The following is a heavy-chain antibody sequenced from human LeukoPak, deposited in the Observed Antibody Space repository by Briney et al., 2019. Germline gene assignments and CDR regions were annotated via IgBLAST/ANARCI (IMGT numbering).Heavy chain of an antibody. CDR1: GFIVSSNY. J-gene: IGHJ1*01. D-gene: IGHD6-13*01. CDR3: VRDDLWQQMAL. Sequence: GGSLRLSCAASGFIVSSNYMHWGRQAPGKGLEWVSVLHSGGSTFYAQSVKGRFTISRDNSNNILYLQMNRLRAEDTAMYYCVRDDLWQQMALWGQGTLVAVSS. V-gene: IGHV3-53*01. CDR2: LHSGGST.